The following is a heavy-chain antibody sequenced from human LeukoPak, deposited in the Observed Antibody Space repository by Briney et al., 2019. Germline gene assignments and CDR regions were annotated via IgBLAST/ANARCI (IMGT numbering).Heavy chain of an antibody. Sequence: SETLSLTCAVYGGPFSGYYWSWIRQPPGKGLEWIGEINHSGSTNYNPSLKSRVTISVDTSKNQFSLKLSSVTAADTAVYYCARVRRTAMVRGQNDAFDIWGQGTMVTVSS. CDR2: INHSGST. J-gene: IGHJ3*02. V-gene: IGHV4-34*01. CDR1: GGPFSGYY. CDR3: ARVRRTAMVRGQNDAFDI. D-gene: IGHD5-18*01.